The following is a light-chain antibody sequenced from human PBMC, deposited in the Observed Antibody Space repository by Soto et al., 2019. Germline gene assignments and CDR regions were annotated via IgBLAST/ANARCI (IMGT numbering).Light chain of an antibody. Sequence: TQSPSTLSASVGDRVTITXXXXXTINNKLAWYQKKPGKHPILLIYDGYTMESGVPSRFSGSGSGTEFTLTICSLQPDDFANYYCQQYDTYYRYTFGQGTKLDIK. V-gene: IGKV1-5*01. CDR2: DGY. CDR3: QQYDTYYRYT. J-gene: IGKJ2*01. CDR1: XTINNK.